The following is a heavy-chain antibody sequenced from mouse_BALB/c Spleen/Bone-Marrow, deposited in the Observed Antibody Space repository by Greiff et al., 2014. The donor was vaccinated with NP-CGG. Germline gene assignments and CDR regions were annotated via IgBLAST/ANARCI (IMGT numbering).Heavy chain of an antibody. J-gene: IGHJ1*01. CDR2: IDPANGDT. V-gene: IGHV14-3*02. CDR3: TRPSFYYGGSYWYFDV. D-gene: IGHD1-1*01. Sequence: VQLQQSGSELVKPGASVKLSCAASGFNIKDTYMHWVKQRPEQGLEWIGRIDPANGDTKYDPKFQGKATITADTSSNTAYLQLSSLTSEDTAVYYCTRPSFYYGGSYWYFDVWGAGTTVTVSS. CDR1: GFNIKDTY.